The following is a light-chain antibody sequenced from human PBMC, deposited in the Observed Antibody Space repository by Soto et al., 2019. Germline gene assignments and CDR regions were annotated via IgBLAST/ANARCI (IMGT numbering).Light chain of an antibody. J-gene: IGLJ3*02. CDR1: SSDVGSYNR. CDR2: EVS. Sequence: QSALTQPRSVSGSPGQSVTISCTGTSSDVGSYNRVSWYQQPPGTAPKLMIFEVSNRPSGVPDRFSGSKSGNTASLTISGLQAEDEADYYCCSYAGSYTWVFGGGTKLNVL. CDR3: CSYAGSYTWV. V-gene: IGLV2-18*02.